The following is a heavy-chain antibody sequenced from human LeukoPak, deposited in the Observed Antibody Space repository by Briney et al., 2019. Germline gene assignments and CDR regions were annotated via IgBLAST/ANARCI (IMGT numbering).Heavy chain of an antibody. Sequence: ASVKVSCKASGYTFTSYGINWVRQAPGQGLEWMGWISAGNGNTNYLQSLQGRVSITRDTSASTVYMEVNSLRSEDTAVYYCARASYYYDRGGYPTPYFDYWGQGTPVTVSS. V-gene: IGHV1-18*01. J-gene: IGHJ4*02. CDR1: GYTFTSYG. CDR2: ISAGNGNT. CDR3: ARASYYYDRGGYPTPYFDY. D-gene: IGHD3-22*01.